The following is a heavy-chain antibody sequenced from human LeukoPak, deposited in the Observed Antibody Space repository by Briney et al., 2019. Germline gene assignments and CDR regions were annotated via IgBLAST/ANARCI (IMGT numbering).Heavy chain of an antibody. Sequence: GGSLRLSCAASGFTFSSYAMSWVRQAPGKGLEWVSAISGSGGRTHYADSVKGRFTISRDNSKNTLNLQMNSLRAEDTAVYYCARDSRSYYYDSSGYPYYFDYWGQGTLVTVSS. CDR2: ISGSGGRT. D-gene: IGHD3-22*01. CDR3: ARDSRSYYYDSSGYPYYFDY. CDR1: GFTFSSYA. V-gene: IGHV3-23*01. J-gene: IGHJ4*02.